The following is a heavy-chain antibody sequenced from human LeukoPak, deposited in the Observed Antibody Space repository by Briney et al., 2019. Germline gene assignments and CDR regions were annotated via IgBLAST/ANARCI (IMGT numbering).Heavy chain of an antibody. CDR1: GFTFSINA. CDR2: ISGSGGST. V-gene: IGHV3-23*01. Sequence: GGSLRLSCAASGFTFSINAMSWVRQAPGKGLEWVSGISGSGGSTYYADSVKGRFTISRDNSKNTLYLQMNSLRAEDTAVYYCAKGRYGADYWGQGTLVTVSS. D-gene: IGHD4/OR15-4a*01. J-gene: IGHJ4*02. CDR3: AKGRYGADY.